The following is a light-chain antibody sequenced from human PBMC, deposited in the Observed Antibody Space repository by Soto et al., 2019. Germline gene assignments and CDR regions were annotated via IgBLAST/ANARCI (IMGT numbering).Light chain of an antibody. CDR3: HHYNSYSEA. J-gene: IGKJ1*01. CDR1: QTISSW. Sequence: DIQMTQSPSTLSGSVGERVTITCRANQTISSWLAWYQQKPGKAPKLLIYKASTLKSGVPSRFSGSGSGTEFTLTISSLQPDDFASYYCHHYNSYSEAFDQGTKVELK. V-gene: IGKV1-5*03. CDR2: KAS.